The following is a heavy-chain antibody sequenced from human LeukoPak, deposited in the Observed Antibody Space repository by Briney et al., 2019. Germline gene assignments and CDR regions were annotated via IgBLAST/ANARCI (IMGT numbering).Heavy chain of an antibody. CDR1: GFTFSSYG. Sequence: GGSLRLSCAASGFTFSSYGTSWVRRAPGKGLEWVSGVSGSGDSTYYADSVKGRFTISRDNSKNTLFLQMTSLRGDDTAVYYCAKVRWATRDAFDVWGQGTMVAVS. CDR3: AKVRWATRDAFDV. J-gene: IGHJ3*01. D-gene: IGHD5-12*01. V-gene: IGHV3-23*01. CDR2: VSGSGDST.